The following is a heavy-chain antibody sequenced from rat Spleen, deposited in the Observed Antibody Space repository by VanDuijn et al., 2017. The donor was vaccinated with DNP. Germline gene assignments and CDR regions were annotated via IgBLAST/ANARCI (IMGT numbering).Heavy chain of an antibody. CDR1: GFTFSSYW. D-gene: IGHD1-11*01. CDR3: AKDLDYGPDY. J-gene: IGHJ2*01. CDR2: INPDGGGT. Sequence: VETGGGLVQPGRSLKLSCVASGFTFSSYWMYWIRQAPGRGLEWVASINPDGGGTYYPDFVKGRFTISRDNAENTVYLQMNSLRSEDTATYYCAKDLDYGPDYWGQGVLVTVSS. V-gene: IGHV5-58*01.